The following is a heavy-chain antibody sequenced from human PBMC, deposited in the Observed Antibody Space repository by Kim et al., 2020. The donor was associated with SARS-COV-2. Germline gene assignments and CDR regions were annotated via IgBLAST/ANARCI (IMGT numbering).Heavy chain of an antibody. Sequence: PSRKSRVTRSVDTSKNQFSLTLGSVTAADTAVYYCARWRYGDYGDYGWFDPWGQGTLVTVSS. V-gene: IGHV4-4*09. CDR3: ARWRYGDYGDYGWFDP. J-gene: IGHJ5*02. D-gene: IGHD4-17*01.